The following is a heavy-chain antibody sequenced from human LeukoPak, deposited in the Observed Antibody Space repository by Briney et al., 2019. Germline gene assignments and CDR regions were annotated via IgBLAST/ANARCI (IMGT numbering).Heavy chain of an antibody. J-gene: IGHJ4*02. D-gene: IGHD2-2*01. CDR3: ARGGGSCSPTSCFNNYFDY. Sequence: PGGSLRLSCAASGFTFSSYRMNWVRDAPGKGPEWVSSISSSGTYIYYADSMKDRFTISRDNAKNSLDLQMSSLRAEDTAVYYCARGGGSCSPTSCFNNYFDYWGQGILVTVSS. CDR2: ISSSGTYI. V-gene: IGHV3-21*01. CDR1: GFTFSSYR.